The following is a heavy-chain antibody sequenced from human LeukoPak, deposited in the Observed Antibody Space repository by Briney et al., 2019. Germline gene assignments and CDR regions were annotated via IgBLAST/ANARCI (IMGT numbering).Heavy chain of an antibody. CDR1: GFTFSSYG. CDR2: IWYDGSNK. D-gene: IGHD6-13*01. CDR3: ARDPSYIAAAVYFDY. J-gene: IGHJ4*02. Sequence: GRSLRLSCAASGFTFSSYGMHWVRQAPGKGLEWVAVIWYDGSNKYYADSVKGRFTISRDNSKNTLYLQMNSLRAEDMAVYYCARDPSYIAAAVYFDYWGQGTLVTVSS. V-gene: IGHV3-33*01.